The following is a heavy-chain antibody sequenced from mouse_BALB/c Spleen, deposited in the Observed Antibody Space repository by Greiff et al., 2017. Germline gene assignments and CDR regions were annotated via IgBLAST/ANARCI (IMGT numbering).Heavy chain of an antibody. J-gene: IGHJ4*01. CDR3: ARHVTTVVARDAMDY. CDR2: ISNGGGST. V-gene: IGHV5-12-2*01. CDR1: GFTFSSYT. Sequence: EVKLMESGGGLVQPGGSLKLSCAASGFTFSSYTMSWVRQTPEKRLEWVAYISNGGGSTYYPDTVKGRFTISRDNAKNTLYLQMSSLKSEDTAMYYCARHVTTVVARDAMDYWGQGTSVTVSS. D-gene: IGHD1-1*01.